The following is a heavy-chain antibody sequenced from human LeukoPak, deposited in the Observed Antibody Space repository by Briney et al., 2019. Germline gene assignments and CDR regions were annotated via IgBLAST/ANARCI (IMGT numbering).Heavy chain of an antibody. CDR2: IKQDGSEK. CDR3: ARERDGSSGYSDY. CDR1: GFTFSSYW. V-gene: IGHV3-7*01. J-gene: IGHJ4*02. Sequence: PGGSLRLSCAASGFTFSSYWMSWVRQAPGKGLEGVANIKQDGSEKYYVDSVKGRFTISRDNAKNSLYLQMNSLRAEDTAVYYCARERDGSSGYSDYWGQGTLVTVSS. D-gene: IGHD6-19*01.